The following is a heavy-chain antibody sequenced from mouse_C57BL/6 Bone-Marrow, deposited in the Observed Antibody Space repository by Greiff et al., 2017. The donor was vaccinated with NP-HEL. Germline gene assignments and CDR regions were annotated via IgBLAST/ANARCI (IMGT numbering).Heavy chain of an antibody. D-gene: IGHD2-14*01. CDR1: GFTFSSYT. CDR2: ISGGGGNT. J-gene: IGHJ3*01. Sequence: EVQRVESGGGLVKPGGSLKLSCAASGFTFSSYTMSWVRQTPEKRLEWVATISGGGGNTYYPDSVKGRFTISRDNAKNTLYLQMSSLRSEDTALYYCARSIGGHWGQGTLVTVSA. CDR3: ARSIGGH. V-gene: IGHV5-9*01.